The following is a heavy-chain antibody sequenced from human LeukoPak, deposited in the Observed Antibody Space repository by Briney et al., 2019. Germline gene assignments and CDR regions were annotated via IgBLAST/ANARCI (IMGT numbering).Heavy chain of an antibody. CDR3: ARDRYVKVGATLFDY. CDR1: GYTFNAYY. Sequence: ASVKVSCKASGYTFNAYYMHWVRQAPGQGLEWMGWINPNSGGTNYAQKFQGRVTMTRDTSISTAYMELSRLRSDDTAVYYCARDRYVKVGATLFDYWGQGTLVTVSS. D-gene: IGHD1-26*01. CDR2: INPNSGGT. V-gene: IGHV1-2*02. J-gene: IGHJ4*02.